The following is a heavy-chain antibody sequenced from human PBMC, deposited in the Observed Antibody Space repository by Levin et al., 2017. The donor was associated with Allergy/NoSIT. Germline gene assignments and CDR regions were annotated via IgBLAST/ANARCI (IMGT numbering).Heavy chain of an antibody. V-gene: IGHV4-30-4*01. CDR1: GGSISSGDYY. D-gene: IGHD3-22*01. CDR3: ARVSYYDSSGYIDAFDI. CDR2: IYYSGST. Sequence: SQTLSLTCTVSGGSISSGDYYWSWIRQPPGKGLEWIGYIYYSGSTYYNPSLKSRVTISVDTSKNQFSLKLSSVTAADTAVYYCARVSYYDSSGYIDAFDIWGQGTMVTVSS. J-gene: IGHJ3*02.